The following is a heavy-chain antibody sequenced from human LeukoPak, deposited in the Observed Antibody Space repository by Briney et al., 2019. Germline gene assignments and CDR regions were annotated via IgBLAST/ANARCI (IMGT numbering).Heavy chain of an antibody. J-gene: IGHJ5*02. Sequence: PSETLSLTCAVYGGSFSGYYWSWIRQPPGKGLEWIGEINHSGSTNYNPSLKSRVTILVDTSKNQFSLKLSSVTAADTAVYYCARDGPVLLWFGESPGGNWFDPWGQGTLVTVSS. D-gene: IGHD3-10*01. V-gene: IGHV4-34*01. CDR2: INHSGST. CDR3: ARDGPVLLWFGESPGGNWFDP. CDR1: GGSFSGYY.